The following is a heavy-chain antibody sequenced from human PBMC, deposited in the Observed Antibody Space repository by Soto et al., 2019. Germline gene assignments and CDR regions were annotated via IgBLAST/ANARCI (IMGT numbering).Heavy chain of an antibody. CDR1: GFTFSSYA. CDR2: ISYDGSNK. D-gene: IGHD3-10*01. J-gene: IGHJ4*02. CDR3: ARDWNPYGSGSYYGSTFDY. Sequence: QVQLVDSGGGVVQPGRSLRLSCAASGFTFSSYAMHWVRQAPGKGLEWVAVISYDGSNKFYADSVKGRFTISRDNSKNTLFLQMNSLRAEDTAVYYCARDWNPYGSGSYYGSTFDYWGQGTLVTVSS. V-gene: IGHV3-30-3*01.